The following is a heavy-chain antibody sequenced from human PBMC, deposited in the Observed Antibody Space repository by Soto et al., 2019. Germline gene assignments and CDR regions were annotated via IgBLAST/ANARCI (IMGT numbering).Heavy chain of an antibody. CDR3: AKEYGAAFKS. CDR2: IFPLLAMV. J-gene: IGHJ4*02. D-gene: IGHD2-15*01. CDR1: GGDLTNSG. Sequence: QVHLVQSGAEMKKPGSSVKVSCKVSGGDLTNSGISWVRQAPGQGLEWMGGIFPLLAMVDYSQKFQGRVTITADDSTNTAYMDLGSLNSDDTAVYYRAKEYGAAFKSWGQGTLVIVSS. V-gene: IGHV1-69*04.